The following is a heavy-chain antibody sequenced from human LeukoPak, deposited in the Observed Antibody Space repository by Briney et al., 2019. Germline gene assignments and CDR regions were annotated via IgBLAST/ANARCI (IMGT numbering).Heavy chain of an antibody. V-gene: IGHV3-7*01. D-gene: IGHD6-19*01. Sequence: GGSLRVSCAASGFTFNRNAISWVRQARGKGLEWVANINEDGSNKWHLGSVKGRFTVSRDNARNALYLQMNSLRVEDTAVYYCTRVIVAVPGYFDYFDFWGQGALVTVSS. CDR2: INEDGSNK. CDR1: GFTFNRNA. CDR3: TRVIVAVPGYFDYFDF. J-gene: IGHJ4*02.